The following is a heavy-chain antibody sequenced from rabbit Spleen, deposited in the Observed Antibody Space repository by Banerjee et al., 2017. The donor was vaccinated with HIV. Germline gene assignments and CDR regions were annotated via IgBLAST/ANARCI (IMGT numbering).Heavy chain of an antibody. J-gene: IGHJ4*01. D-gene: IGHD4-2*01. Sequence: QQQLEESGGGLVKPGGILTLTCKASGIDFSSYYYMCWVRQAPGKGLEWIACSATSTGTTWYASWAKGRFTISRDTNENTVSLKISSLTAADTATYFCAKSSGAGIDGYHALWGPGTLVTVS. CDR3: AKSSGAGIDGYHAL. V-gene: IGHV1S43*01. CDR2: SATSTGTT. CDR1: GIDFSSYYY.